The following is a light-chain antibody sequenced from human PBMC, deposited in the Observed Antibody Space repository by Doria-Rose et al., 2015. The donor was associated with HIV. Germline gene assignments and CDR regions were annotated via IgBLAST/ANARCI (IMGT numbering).Light chain of an antibody. Sequence: PGERATLSCRASQSVSSNLAWHQQKPGQAPRLLIYDASNRATGIPARFSGSGSGTDFTLTISSLEPEDFAVYFCQQRSNWPPIFTFGPGTKVDI. CDR3: QQRSNWPPIFT. CDR2: DAS. V-gene: IGKV3-11*01. J-gene: IGKJ3*01. CDR1: QSVSSN.